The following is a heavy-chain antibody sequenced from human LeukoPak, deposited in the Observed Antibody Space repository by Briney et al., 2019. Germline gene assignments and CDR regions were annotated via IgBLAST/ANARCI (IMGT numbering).Heavy chain of an antibody. D-gene: IGHD6-13*01. V-gene: IGHV3-30*02. CDR1: GFTFSSYG. CDR2: IRYDGSNK. J-gene: IGHJ4*02. Sequence: PGGSLRLSCAASGFTFSSYGMHWVRQAPGKGLEWVAFIRYDGSNKYYADSVKGRFTISRDNAKNSLYLQMNSLRAEDTAVYYCTTEPGIAEDWGQGTLVTVSS. CDR3: TTEPGIAED.